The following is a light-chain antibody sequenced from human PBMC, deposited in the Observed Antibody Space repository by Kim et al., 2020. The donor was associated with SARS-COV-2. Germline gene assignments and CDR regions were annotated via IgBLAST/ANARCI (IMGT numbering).Light chain of an antibody. CDR2: DVN. J-gene: IGLJ1*01. V-gene: IGLV2-8*01. CDR3: TSYTAGTTFYV. CDR1: SGALGSDNH. Sequence: QSALTQPPSASGSPGQSVTISCTGTSGALGSDNHVSWYQQHPDKAPKLLIYDVNKRPSGIPDRFSGSKSGNTASLTVSGLQADDDADYYCTSYTAGTTFYVLGTGTKVTVL.